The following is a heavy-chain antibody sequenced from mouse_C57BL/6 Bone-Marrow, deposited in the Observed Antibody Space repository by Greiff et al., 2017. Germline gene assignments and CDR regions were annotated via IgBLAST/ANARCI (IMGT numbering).Heavy chain of an antibody. V-gene: IGHV10-1*01. J-gene: IGHJ4*01. CDR3: VRQLLRRGYAMDY. CDR2: IRSKSNNYAT. CDR1: GFSFNTYA. Sequence: EVQRVESGGGLVQPKGSLKLSCAASGFSFNTYAMNWVRQAPGKGLEWVARIRSKSNNYATYYADSVKDRFTISRDDSESMLYLQMNNLKTEDTAMYYCVRQLLRRGYAMDYWGQGTSVTVSS. D-gene: IGHD1-1*01.